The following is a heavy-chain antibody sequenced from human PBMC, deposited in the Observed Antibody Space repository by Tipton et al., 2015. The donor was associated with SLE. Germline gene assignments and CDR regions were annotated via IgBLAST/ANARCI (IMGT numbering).Heavy chain of an antibody. CDR2: IYYTGST. V-gene: IGHV4-59*08. D-gene: IGHD2-15*01. J-gene: IGHJ4*02. CDR3: ARGCSGTSCYWGDD. CDR1: GVSISRHY. Sequence: TLSLTCTISGVSISRHYWNWIRQPPGKGLEWIGYIYYTGSTRYNPSLKSRVTISVDTSKNQFSLKLSSVTAADTAVYYCARGCSGTSCYWGDDWGQGSLVTVSS.